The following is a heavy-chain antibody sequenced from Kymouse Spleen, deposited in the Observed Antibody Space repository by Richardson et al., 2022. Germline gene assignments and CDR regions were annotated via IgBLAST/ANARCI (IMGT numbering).Heavy chain of an antibody. CDR1: GFTFSGSA. J-gene: IGHJ4*02. Sequence: EVQLVESGGGLVQPGGSLKLSCAASGFTFSGSAMHWVRQASGKGLEWVGRIRSKANSYATAYAASVKGRFTISRDDSKNTAYLQMNSLKTEDTAVYYCTRHGGYGSGSYDYWGQGTLVTVSS. D-gene: IGHD3-10*01. CDR3: TRHGGYGSGSYDY. CDR2: IRSKANSYAT. V-gene: IGHV3-73*02.